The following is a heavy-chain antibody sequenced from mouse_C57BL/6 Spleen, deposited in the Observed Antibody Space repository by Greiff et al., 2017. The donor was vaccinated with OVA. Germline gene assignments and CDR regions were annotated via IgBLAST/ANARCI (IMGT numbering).Heavy chain of an antibody. V-gene: IGHV2-2*01. CDR2: IWSGGST. J-gene: IGHJ2*01. Sequence: VQLQQSGPGLVQPSQSLSITCTVSGFSLTSYGVHWVRQSPGKGLEWLGVIWSGGSTDYNAAFISRLSISKDNSKSQVFFKMNSLQADDTAIYYCARGSWFDYWGQGTTLTVSS. CDR1: GFSLTSYG. CDR3: ARGSWFDY.